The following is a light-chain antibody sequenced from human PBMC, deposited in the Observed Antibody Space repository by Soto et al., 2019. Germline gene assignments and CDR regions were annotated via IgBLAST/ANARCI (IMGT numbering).Light chain of an antibody. CDR2: GAS. V-gene: IGKV3-15*01. CDR1: QSVGTT. J-gene: IGKJ4*02. Sequence: EIFMTQSPATLSVSPGEKVILSCRASQSVGTTLAWYQQKPGQAPSLLIRGASTRATGVPARFSSSGSGTEFTLTISSLQSEDFAIYYCQQYSASPTFGGGTTLEIK. CDR3: QQYSASPT.